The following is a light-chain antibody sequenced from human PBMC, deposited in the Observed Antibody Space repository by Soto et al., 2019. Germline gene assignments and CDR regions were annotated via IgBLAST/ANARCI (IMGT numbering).Light chain of an antibody. Sequence: DSVLTQSPCTLSLSEGERATLSCRASQSVGSDYLAWYQQKPGQAPRILIFGASGRATGIPDRFSGSGSGTEFTLTISSRQSEDFAAYYCQQYDNTPPWTFGQGTKVDIK. CDR2: GAS. V-gene: IGKV3-20*01. J-gene: IGKJ1*01. CDR1: QSVGSDY. CDR3: QQYDNTPPWT.